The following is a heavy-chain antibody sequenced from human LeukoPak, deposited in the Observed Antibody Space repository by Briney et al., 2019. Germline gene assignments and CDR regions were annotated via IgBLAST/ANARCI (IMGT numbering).Heavy chain of an antibody. CDR3: AYMSSDY. CDR1: GFTFSSYG. Sequence: GGSLRLSCAASGFTFSSYGMHWVRQAPGKGLEWVAVISYDGSNKYYADSVKGRFTISRDNSKNTLYLQMNSLRAEDTAMYYCAYMSSDYWGQGTLVTVSS. CDR2: ISYDGSNK. V-gene: IGHV3-30*03. J-gene: IGHJ4*02. D-gene: IGHD2-2*02.